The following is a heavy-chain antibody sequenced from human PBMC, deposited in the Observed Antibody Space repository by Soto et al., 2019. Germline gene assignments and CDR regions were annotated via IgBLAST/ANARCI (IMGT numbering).Heavy chain of an antibody. CDR2: IDPSDSYT. J-gene: IGHJ4*02. CDR3: ASHLWFGELLFDY. Sequence: PGESLKISCKGSGYSFTSYWISWVRQMPGKGLEWMGRIDPSDSYTNYSPSFQGHVTISADKSISTAYLQWSSLKASDTAMYYCASHLWFGELLFDYWGQGTLVTVSS. D-gene: IGHD3-10*01. CDR1: GYSFTSYW. V-gene: IGHV5-10-1*01.